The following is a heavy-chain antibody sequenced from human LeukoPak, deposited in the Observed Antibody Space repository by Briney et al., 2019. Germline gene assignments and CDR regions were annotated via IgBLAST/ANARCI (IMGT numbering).Heavy chain of an antibody. CDR3: ARTTGYSSSWYFDY. D-gene: IGHD6-13*01. V-gene: IGHV1-69*06. CDR1: GGTFSSYA. J-gene: IGHJ4*02. Sequence: SVKVSCKASGGTFSSYAISWVRQAPGQGLEWMGGIIPIFGTANYAQKFQGRVTITADKSTSTAYMELGSLRSEDTAVYYCARTTGYSSSWYFDYWGQGTLVTVSS. CDR2: IIPIFGTA.